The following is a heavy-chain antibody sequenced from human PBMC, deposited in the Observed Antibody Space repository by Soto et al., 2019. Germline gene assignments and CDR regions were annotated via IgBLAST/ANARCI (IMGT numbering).Heavy chain of an antibody. CDR2: TYYRSKWYN. J-gene: IGHJ4*02. D-gene: IGHD6-6*01. CDR3: ARDRGNSSSSGGTYFDY. V-gene: IGHV6-1*01. Sequence: KQSQTLSLTCAISGDSVSSNSAAWNWIRQSPSRGLEWLGRTYYRSKWYNDYAVSVKSRITINPDTSKNQFSLQLNSVTPEDTAVYYCARDRGNSSSSGGTYFDYWGQGTLVTVSS. CDR1: GDSVSSNSAA.